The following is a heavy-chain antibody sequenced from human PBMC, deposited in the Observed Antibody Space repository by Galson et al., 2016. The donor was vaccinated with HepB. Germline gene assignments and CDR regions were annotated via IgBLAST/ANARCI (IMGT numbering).Heavy chain of an antibody. CDR3: SKRGVVVPAADYHYHYYGMDL. V-gene: IGHV3-23*01. CDR2: ISGSGGRT. Sequence: SLRLSCAASGFTFSSHWMHWVRQAPGKGLEWVSGISGSGGRTYYGDSVKGRFTISRDNSKNPMYLKMNSLRAEDTDVYYCSKRGVVVPAADYHYHYYGMDLWGQGTTVTVSS. CDR1: GFTFSSHW. J-gene: IGHJ6*02. D-gene: IGHD2-2*01.